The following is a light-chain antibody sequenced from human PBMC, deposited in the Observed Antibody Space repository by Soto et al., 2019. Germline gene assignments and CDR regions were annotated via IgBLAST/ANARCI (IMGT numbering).Light chain of an antibody. CDR2: KVS. Sequence: DVVMTQSPLSLPVTLGQPASISCRSGHSLVHSDGNTYLHWYQQRPGQSPRRLIYKVSTRDSGVPDRFSGSGSGTDFTLQISRVEAEDVGVYYCMQGTHWPYTFGQGSRLELK. J-gene: IGKJ2*01. V-gene: IGKV2-30*02. CDR1: HSLVHSDGNTY. CDR3: MQGTHWPYT.